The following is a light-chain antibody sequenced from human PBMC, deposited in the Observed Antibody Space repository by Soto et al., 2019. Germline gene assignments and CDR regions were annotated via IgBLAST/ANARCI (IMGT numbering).Light chain of an antibody. CDR2: KAS. Sequence: DIVMTQSPDSLALSLGERATINCKSSQNILSTSTNKNYLAWYQQKPGKAPKLLIYKASSLESGVPSRFSGSGSGTEFTLTISSLQPDDFATYYCQQYNSYSRTFGQGTKV. CDR3: QQYNSYSRT. V-gene: IGKV1-5*03. CDR1: QNILSTSTNKNY. J-gene: IGKJ1*01.